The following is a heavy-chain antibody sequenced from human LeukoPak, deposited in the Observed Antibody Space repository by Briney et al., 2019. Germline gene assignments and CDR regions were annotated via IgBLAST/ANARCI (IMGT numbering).Heavy chain of an antibody. CDR1: GYTFTSYY. V-gene: IGHV1-46*01. Sequence: ASVKVSCKASGYTFTSYYMHWVRQAPGQGLEWMGIINPSGGSTSYAQKFQGRVTMTRDTSTSTVYMELSRLRSDDTAVYYCARDQRTYYSSSSTSDYWGQGTLVTVSS. D-gene: IGHD6-6*01. J-gene: IGHJ4*02. CDR3: ARDQRTYYSSSSTSDY. CDR2: INPSGGST.